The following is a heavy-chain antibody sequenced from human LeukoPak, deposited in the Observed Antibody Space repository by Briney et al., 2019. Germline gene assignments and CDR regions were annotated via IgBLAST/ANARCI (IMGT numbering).Heavy chain of an antibody. V-gene: IGHV4-4*02. CDR3: ARHECGGSCYPEDY. J-gene: IGHJ4*02. CDR2: ISLSGST. Sequence: SETLSLTCVVSGGSISSTNWWSWVRQPPGKGLEWIGEISLSGSTHYNPSLQSRDIISVDTSKNQFSLKLSSVTAADTAVYYCARHECGGSCYPEDYWGQGTLVTVSS. CDR1: GGSISSTNW. D-gene: IGHD2-15*01.